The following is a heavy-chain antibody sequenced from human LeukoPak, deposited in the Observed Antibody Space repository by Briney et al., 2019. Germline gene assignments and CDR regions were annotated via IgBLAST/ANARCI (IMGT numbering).Heavy chain of an antibody. CDR3: AKEYKRIAAAGTQFGGDY. Sequence: GGSLRLSCAASGFTFSSYAMSWVRQAPGKGLEWVSAISGSGGSTYYADSVKGRFTISRDNSKNTLYLQMNSLRAEDTAVYYCAKEYKRIAAAGTQFGGDYWGRGTLVTVSS. CDR1: GFTFSSYA. D-gene: IGHD6-13*01. V-gene: IGHV3-23*01. J-gene: IGHJ4*02. CDR2: ISGSGGST.